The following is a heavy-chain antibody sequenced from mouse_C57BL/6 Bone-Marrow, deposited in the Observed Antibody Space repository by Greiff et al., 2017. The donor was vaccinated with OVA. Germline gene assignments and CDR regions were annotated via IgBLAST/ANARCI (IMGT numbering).Heavy chain of an antibody. Sequence: EVKLQESGGGLVKPGGSLKLSCAASGFTFSDYGMHWVRQAPEKGLEWVAYISSGSSTIYYADTVKGRFTISRDNAKNTLFLQMTSLRSEDTAMYYCATLFITTGRGAMDYWGQGTSVTVSS. D-gene: IGHD1-1*01. CDR3: ATLFITTGRGAMDY. CDR2: ISSGSSTI. J-gene: IGHJ4*01. CDR1: GFTFSDYG. V-gene: IGHV5-17*01.